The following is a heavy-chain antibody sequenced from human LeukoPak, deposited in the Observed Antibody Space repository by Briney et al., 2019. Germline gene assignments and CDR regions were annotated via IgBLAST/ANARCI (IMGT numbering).Heavy chain of an antibody. CDR3: ARDRRRITIFGVVMGYNWFDP. J-gene: IGHJ5*02. V-gene: IGHV1-46*01. CDR1: GYTFTSYY. CDR2: INPSGGST. D-gene: IGHD3-3*01. Sequence: GASVKVSCTASGYTFTSYYMHWVRQAPGQGLEWMGIINPSGGSTSYAQKFQGRVTMTRDTSTSTVYMELSSLRSEDTAVYYCARDRRRITIFGVVMGYNWFDPWGQGTLVTVSS.